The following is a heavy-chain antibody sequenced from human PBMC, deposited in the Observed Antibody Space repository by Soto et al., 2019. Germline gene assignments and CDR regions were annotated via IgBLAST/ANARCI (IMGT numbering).Heavy chain of an antibody. CDR2: ISSSSSYI. J-gene: IGHJ3*02. Sequence: GGSLRLSCAASGFTFSSYSMNWVRQAPGKGLEWVSSISSSSSYIYYADSVKGRFTISRDNAKNSLHLQMNSLRAEDTAVYYCARDKGVGWLRSGPLAFDIWGQGTMVTVSS. D-gene: IGHD5-12*01. V-gene: IGHV3-21*01. CDR3: ARDKGVGWLRSGPLAFDI. CDR1: GFTFSSYS.